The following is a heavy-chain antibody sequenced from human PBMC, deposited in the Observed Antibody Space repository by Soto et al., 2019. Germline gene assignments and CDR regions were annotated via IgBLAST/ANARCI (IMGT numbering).Heavy chain of an antibody. CDR1: GFNVMSYW. V-gene: IGHV3-7*01. J-gene: IGHJ4*02. CDR3: ARDIGFDYVN. Sequence: GGSLRLSCGVSGFNVMSYWMSWVRQAPGKGLEWVASIKEDGSEIYYLQSVRGRFTISRDSAGNALHLAMNYLSAEDTAVYFCARDIGFDYVNWGQGTLVTVSS. D-gene: IGHD3-16*01. CDR2: IKEDGSEI.